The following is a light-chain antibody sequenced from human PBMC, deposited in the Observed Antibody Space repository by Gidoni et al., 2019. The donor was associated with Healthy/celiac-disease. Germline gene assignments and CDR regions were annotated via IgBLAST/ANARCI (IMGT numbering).Light chain of an antibody. CDR2: AAS. J-gene: IGKJ3*01. CDR3: QQYYSYSFT. CDR1: QGISSY. Sequence: AIRMTQSPSSFSASTGDRVTITCRASQGISSYLAWYQQKPGKAPKLLIYAASTLQSGVPSRFRGSGSGTDFTLTISCLQSEDFATYYCQQYYSYSFTFGPGTKVDIK. V-gene: IGKV1-8*01.